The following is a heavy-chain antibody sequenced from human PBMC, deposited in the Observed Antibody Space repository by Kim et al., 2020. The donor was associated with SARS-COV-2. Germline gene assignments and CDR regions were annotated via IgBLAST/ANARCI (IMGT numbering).Heavy chain of an antibody. D-gene: IGHD2-15*01. CDR2: IIPILGIA. CDR3: ARVVGCSGGSCPYYYYYYG. V-gene: IGHV1-69*04. J-gene: IGHJ6*01. Sequence: SVKVSCKASGGTFSSYAISWVRQAPGQGLEWMGRIIPILGIANYAQKFQGRVTITADKSTSTAYMELSSLRSEDTAVYYCARVVGCSGGSCPYYYYYYG. CDR1: GGTFSSYA.